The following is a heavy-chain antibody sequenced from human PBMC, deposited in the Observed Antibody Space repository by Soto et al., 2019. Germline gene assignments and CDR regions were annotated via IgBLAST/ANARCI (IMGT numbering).Heavy chain of an antibody. Sequence: QVQLQESGPGLVKPSQTLSLTCTVSGGSISSGGYYWSWIRQHPGKGLEWIGYIYYSGSTYYNPSLKRRVTISVDTSKNQFSLKLSSVTAADTAVYYCARVGNWNDVLTPFDYWGQGTLVTVSS. D-gene: IGHD1-1*01. CDR3: ARVGNWNDVLTPFDY. CDR1: GGSISSGGYY. CDR2: IYYSGST. J-gene: IGHJ4*02. V-gene: IGHV4-31*03.